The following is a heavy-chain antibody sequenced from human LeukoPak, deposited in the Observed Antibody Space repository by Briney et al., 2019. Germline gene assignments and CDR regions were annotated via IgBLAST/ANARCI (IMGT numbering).Heavy chain of an antibody. CDR1: GFNFRYFW. Sequence: GGSLRLSCLGSGFNFRYFWMSWVRQAPGKGLEWVANINHDGRETYYADSVKGRFIISRDNAKNSLYLQMNSLRVEDTAMYYCARDSGSRILTGAFDIWGQGTMVTVSS. CDR2: INHDGRET. J-gene: IGHJ3*02. V-gene: IGHV3-7*01. CDR3: ARDSGSRILTGAFDI. D-gene: IGHD1-26*01.